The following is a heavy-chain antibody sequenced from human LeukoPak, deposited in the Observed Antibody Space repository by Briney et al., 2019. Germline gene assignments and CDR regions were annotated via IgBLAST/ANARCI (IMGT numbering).Heavy chain of an antibody. Sequence: WGSLRLSCAASGFTVSSDYMGWVRQAPGKGLEYVSIIYGGGDTFYADSVKGRFTISRDNSKNTLYLQMNSLRAEDTAVYYCARDSHKLHSSAYFYFFDYWGQGTLVSVSS. CDR3: ARDSHKLHSSAYFYFFDY. CDR1: GFTVSSDY. D-gene: IGHD3-22*01. CDR2: IYGGGDT. V-gene: IGHV3-66*02. J-gene: IGHJ4*02.